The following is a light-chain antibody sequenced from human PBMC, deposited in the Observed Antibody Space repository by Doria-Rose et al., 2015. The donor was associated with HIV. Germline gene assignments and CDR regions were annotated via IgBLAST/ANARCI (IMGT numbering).Light chain of an antibody. CDR1: QSFSSTY. Sequence: TQSPGTLSLSPGERATLSCRASQSFSSTYLAWYQQKPGQAPSLLIYDGSTRATGIPDRFSASGSGTDFTRTINRLEPEDFELYYCHQYGTSWTFGQGTKVE. V-gene: IGKV3-20*01. J-gene: IGKJ1*01. CDR3: HQYGTSWT. CDR2: DGS.